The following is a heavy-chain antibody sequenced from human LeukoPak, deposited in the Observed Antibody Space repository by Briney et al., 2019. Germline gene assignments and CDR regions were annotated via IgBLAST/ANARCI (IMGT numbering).Heavy chain of an antibody. J-gene: IGHJ4*02. CDR3: AREVHLDY. CDR1: GFTVSSNY. Sequence: GGSLRLPCAVSGFTVSSNYMSWVRQAPGKGLEWVSVIYSGGSTFYADSVKGRFTISRDNSKNTLYLQMNSLRAEDTAVYYCAREVHLDYWGQGTLVTVSS. CDR2: IYSGGST. V-gene: IGHV3-66*02.